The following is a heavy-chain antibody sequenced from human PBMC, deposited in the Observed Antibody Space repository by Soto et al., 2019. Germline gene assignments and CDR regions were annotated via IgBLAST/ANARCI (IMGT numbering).Heavy chain of an antibody. CDR1: GFTFSDYY. Sequence: VGSLRLSCAASGFTFSDYYMSWIRQAPGKGLEWVSYISSSSYTNYADSVKGRFTISRDNAKNSLYLQMNSLRAEDTAVYYCARSIGYDILTGSPTLGYDAFDIWGQGTMLTVSS. CDR3: ARSIGYDILTGSPTLGYDAFDI. V-gene: IGHV3-11*06. CDR2: ISSSSYT. D-gene: IGHD3-9*01. J-gene: IGHJ3*02.